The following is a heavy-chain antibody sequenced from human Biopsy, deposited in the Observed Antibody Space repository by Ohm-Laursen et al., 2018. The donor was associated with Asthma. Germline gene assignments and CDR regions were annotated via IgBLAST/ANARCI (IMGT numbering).Heavy chain of an antibody. Sequence: SEKASCKSLGGTFNTYVIGWARQAPGQGIGWMGGINSVFGTTTYPQKFQDRVTITADDSTSTVYMELSSLRSEDTAVYYCARKAGSCISRTCYSLDFWGQGTLVTVSS. CDR1: GGTFNTYV. D-gene: IGHD2-2*01. V-gene: IGHV1-69*13. J-gene: IGHJ4*02. CDR2: INSVFGTT. CDR3: ARKAGSCISRTCYSLDF.